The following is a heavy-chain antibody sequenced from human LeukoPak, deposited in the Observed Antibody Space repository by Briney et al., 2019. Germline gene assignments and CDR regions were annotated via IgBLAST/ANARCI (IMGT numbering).Heavy chain of an antibody. D-gene: IGHD6-19*01. CDR1: GGSISSYY. J-gene: IGHJ4*02. CDR2: IYHSGST. CDR3: ASSKYSSGWYFDY. Sequence: PSETLSLTCTVSGGSISSYYWSWIRQPPGKGLEWIGYIYHSGSTYYNPSLKSRVTISVDRSKNQFSLKLSSVTAADTAVYYCASSKYSSGWYFDYWGQGTLVTVSS. V-gene: IGHV4-59*12.